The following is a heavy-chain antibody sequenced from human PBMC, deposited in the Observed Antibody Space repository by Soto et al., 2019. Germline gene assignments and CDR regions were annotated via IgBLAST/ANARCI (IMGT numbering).Heavy chain of an antibody. CDR3: EVLHPPTALKTNMDV. CDR1: GYTFTSYA. D-gene: IGHD1-1*01. CDR2: INAGNGNT. J-gene: IGHJ6*02. V-gene: IGHV1-3*01. Sequence: ASVKVSCKASGYTFTSYAMHWVRQAPGQRLEWMGWINAGNGNTKYSQKFQGRVTITRDTSASTAYMELSSLRSEDTAVYYCEVLHPPTALKTNMDVWGQGTTVTVSS.